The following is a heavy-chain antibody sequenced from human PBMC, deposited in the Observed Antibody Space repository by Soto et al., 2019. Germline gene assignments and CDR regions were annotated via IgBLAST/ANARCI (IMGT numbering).Heavy chain of an antibody. V-gene: IGHV4-39*01. J-gene: IGHJ1*01. D-gene: IGHD4-4*01. Sequence: QLQLQESGPGLVKPSETLSLTCTVSGGSISSSSYYWGWILQPPGKGLEWIGSIYYSGSPYYNPSLNSRVTISVDTSKTHFSLNLSSVTAADPAVYYCARQARDDYNTGHFQHWGQGTLGTFSA. CDR3: ARQARDDYNTGHFQH. CDR2: IYYSGSP. CDR1: GGSISSSSYY.